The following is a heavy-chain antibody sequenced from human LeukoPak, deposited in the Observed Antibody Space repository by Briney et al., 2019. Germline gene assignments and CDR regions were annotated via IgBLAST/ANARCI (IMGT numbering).Heavy chain of an antibody. Sequence: PGGSLRLSSAASGFTFSSYSMNWVRQAPGKGLEWVSSISSSSSYIYYADSVKGRFTISRDNAKNSLYLQMNSLRAEDTAVYYCARVVVVPAAMWFDPWGQGTLVTVSS. CDR1: GFTFSSYS. J-gene: IGHJ5*02. CDR3: ARVVVVPAAMWFDP. CDR2: ISSSSSYI. D-gene: IGHD2-2*01. V-gene: IGHV3-21*01.